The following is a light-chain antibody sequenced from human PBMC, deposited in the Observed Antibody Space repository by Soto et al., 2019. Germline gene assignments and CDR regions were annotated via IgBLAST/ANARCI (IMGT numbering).Light chain of an antibody. V-gene: IGKV3-20*01. CDR1: QSVSSSY. CDR2: GAS. Sequence: EIVLTQSPGTLSLSPGERATLSCRASQSVSSSYLAWYQQKPGQAPRLLIYGASSRATGIQDRFSGSGSGTDFTLTISILEAEDFAVYYCQQYGSSLFTLGPGTKVDIK. CDR3: QQYGSSLFT. J-gene: IGKJ3*01.